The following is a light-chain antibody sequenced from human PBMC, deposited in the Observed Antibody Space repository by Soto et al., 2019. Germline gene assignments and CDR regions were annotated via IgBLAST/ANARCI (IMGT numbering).Light chain of an antibody. J-gene: IGKJ4*01. CDR3: QQYENRPLT. CDR1: QDITNY. CDR2: DAA. Sequence: IQLTQSPPSLSASVGDAVTITCQASQDITNYLNWYQQRSGKSPKLLIFDAANLERGVPSRFSGSGSGTHFTFTISSLQHEDVATYYCQQYENRPLTFGGGTKVE. V-gene: IGKV1-33*01.